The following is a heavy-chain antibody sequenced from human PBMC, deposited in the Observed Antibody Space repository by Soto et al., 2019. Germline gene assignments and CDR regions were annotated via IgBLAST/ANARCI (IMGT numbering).Heavy chain of an antibody. CDR2: SRNKANSYTA. CDR1: GFTFSDHH. J-gene: IGHJ5*02. CDR3: GRALYGASVSAWLDP. D-gene: IGHD4-17*01. Sequence: EVQLVESGGGLVQPGGSLRLSCTASGFTFSDHHMDWFRQAPGKGLEWVGRSRNKANSYTAEYAASVKGKFTISRDDLKKSLDLQMTSLKTEDTAVYYCGRALYGASVSAWLDPWGQGTLVTVSS. V-gene: IGHV3-72*01.